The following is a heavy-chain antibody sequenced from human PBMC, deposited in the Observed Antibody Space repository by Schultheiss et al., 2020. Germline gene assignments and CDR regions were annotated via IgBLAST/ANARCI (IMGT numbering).Heavy chain of an antibody. CDR3: ARDNRVYSYGFDAFDI. V-gene: IGHV3-30-3*01. D-gene: IGHD5-18*01. J-gene: IGHJ3*02. CDR2: ISYDGSNK. Sequence: GGSLRLSCAASGFTFSNYAMHWVRQAPGKGLEWVALISYDGSNKYYTDSVKGRFTISRDNSKNTLYLQMNSLRAEDTAVYYCARDNRVYSYGFDAFDIWGQGTMVTVSS. CDR1: GFTFSNYA.